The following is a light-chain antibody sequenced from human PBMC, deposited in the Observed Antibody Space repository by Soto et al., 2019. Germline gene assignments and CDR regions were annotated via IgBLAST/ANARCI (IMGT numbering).Light chain of an antibody. V-gene: IGKV1-5*03. CDR2: KAS. CDR1: QSISSW. Sequence: DIQMTQSPSTLSASVGDRVTITCRASQSISSWLAWYQQKPGKAPKLLIYKASSLESGVPSRFSGSESGTEFTLTISSLQPDDFPTYYCQQYNSYSPYTFGQGTKLEIK. J-gene: IGKJ2*01. CDR3: QQYNSYSPYT.